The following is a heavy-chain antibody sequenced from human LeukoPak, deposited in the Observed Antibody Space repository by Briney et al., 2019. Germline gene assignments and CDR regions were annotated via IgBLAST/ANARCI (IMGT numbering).Heavy chain of an antibody. CDR1: GGSISRYY. Sequence: SETLSLTCTVSGGSISRYYWSWIRQPPGKGLEWIGYIYYSGSTNYSPSLKSRVTISVDTSKNQFSLKLSSVTAADTAVYYCARRIQAPAAPMDVWGKGTTVTVSS. D-gene: IGHD2-2*01. J-gene: IGHJ6*03. CDR3: ARRIQAPAAPMDV. V-gene: IGHV4-59*08. CDR2: IYYSGST.